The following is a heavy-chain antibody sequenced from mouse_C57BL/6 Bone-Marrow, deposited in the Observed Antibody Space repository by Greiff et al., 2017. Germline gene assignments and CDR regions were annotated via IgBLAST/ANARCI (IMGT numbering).Heavy chain of an antibody. J-gene: IGHJ3*01. CDR3: ARSRGGLRRGFAY. V-gene: IGHV1-55*01. CDR2: IYPGSGST. D-gene: IGHD2-4*01. Sequence: QVQLQQPGAELVKPGASVKMSCKASGYTFTSYWITWVKQRPGQGLEWIGDIYPGSGSTNYNEKFKSKATLTVDTSSSTAYMQLSSLTSEDSAVYYCARSRGGLRRGFAYWGQGTLVTVSA. CDR1: GYTFTSYW.